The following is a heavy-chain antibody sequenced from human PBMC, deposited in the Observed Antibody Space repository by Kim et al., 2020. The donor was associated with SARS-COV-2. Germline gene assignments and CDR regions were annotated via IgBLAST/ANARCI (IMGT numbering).Heavy chain of an antibody. J-gene: IGHJ4*02. Sequence: GGSLRLSCAASGFTFSSYAMSWVRQAPGKGLEWVSAISGSGGSTYYADSVKGRFTISRDNSKNTLYLQMNSLRAEDTAVYYCAKDVGPYSSSAYYFDYWGQGTLVTVSS. CDR1: GFTFSSYA. V-gene: IGHV3-23*01. D-gene: IGHD6-13*01. CDR2: ISGSGGST. CDR3: AKDVGPYSSSAYYFDY.